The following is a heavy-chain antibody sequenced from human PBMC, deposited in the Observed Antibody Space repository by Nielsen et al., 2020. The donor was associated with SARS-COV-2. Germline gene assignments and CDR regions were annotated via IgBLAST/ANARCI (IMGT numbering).Heavy chain of an antibody. V-gene: IGHV3-49*04. J-gene: IGHJ4*02. CDR1: GFTFGDYA. D-gene: IGHD5-12*01. Sequence: GESLKISCTASGFTFGDYAMSWVCQAPGKGLEWVGFIRSKAYGGTTGYAASVKGRFTISRDDSKSIAYLQMNSLKTEDTAVYYCTSEVVAAPEVDYWGQGTLVTVSS. CDR2: IRSKAYGGTT. CDR3: TSEVVAAPEVDY.